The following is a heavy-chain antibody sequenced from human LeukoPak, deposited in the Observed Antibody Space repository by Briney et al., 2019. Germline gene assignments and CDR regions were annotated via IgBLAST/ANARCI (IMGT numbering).Heavy chain of an antibody. CDR2: IRYDGSNK. V-gene: IGHV3-30*02. CDR3: AKGYSYGYVY. D-gene: IGHD5-18*01. J-gene: IGHJ4*02. CDR1: GFTLRNYW. Sequence: TGGSLRLSCTASGFTLRNYWMHWVRQAPGKGLEWVAFIRYDGSNKYYADSVKGRFTISRDNSKNTLYLQMNSLRAEDTAVYYCAKGYSYGYVYWGQGTLVTVSS.